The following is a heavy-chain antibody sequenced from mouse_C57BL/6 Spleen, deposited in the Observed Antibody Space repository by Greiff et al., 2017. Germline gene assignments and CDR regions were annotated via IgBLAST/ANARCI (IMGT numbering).Heavy chain of an antibody. D-gene: IGHD2-5*01. CDR3: ARWTSNYGDFDWFAY. J-gene: IGHJ3*01. CDR2: IDPEGGET. V-gene: IGHV14-2*01. CDR1: GFNIKDYY. Sequence: QLKQSGAELVKPGASVKLSCTASGFNIKDYYMHWVKQRTEQGLEWIGRIDPEGGETKYAPKFQGKATITADTSSNTAYLQLSSLTSEDTAVYYCARWTSNYGDFDWFAYWGQGTLVTVSA.